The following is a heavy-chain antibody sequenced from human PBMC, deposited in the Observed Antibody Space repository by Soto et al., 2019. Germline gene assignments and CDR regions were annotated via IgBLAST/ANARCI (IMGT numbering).Heavy chain of an antibody. Sequence: QVQLVQSGAEVKKPGSSVKVSCKASGGTFSSYAISWVRQAPGQGLEWMGGIIPIFGTANYAQKFQGRVTSTAHDSTRTPYTELSSLRTEDTALYYCAKGPAASYYFDFWCQGTLVTVCS. CDR3: AKGPAASYYFDF. D-gene: IGHD2-2*01. J-gene: IGHJ4*02. CDR2: IIPIFGTA. V-gene: IGHV1-69*12. CDR1: GGTFSSYA.